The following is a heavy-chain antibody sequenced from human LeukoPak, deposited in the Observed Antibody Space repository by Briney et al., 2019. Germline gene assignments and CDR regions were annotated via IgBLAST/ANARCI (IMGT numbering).Heavy chain of an antibody. V-gene: IGHV3-21*01. CDR2: ISSSSSSI. Sequence: GGSLRLSCAASGFTFSSYGMHWVRQAPGKGLDWVSSISSSSSSIYYADSVKGRFTISRDNAKNSLSLQMNSLRAEDTAVYYCARGPYTDYWGQGTLVTVSS. CDR1: GFTFSSYG. D-gene: IGHD4-11*01. CDR3: ARGPYTDY. J-gene: IGHJ4*02.